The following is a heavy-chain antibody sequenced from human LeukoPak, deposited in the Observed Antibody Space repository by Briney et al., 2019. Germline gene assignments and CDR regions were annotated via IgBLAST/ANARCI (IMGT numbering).Heavy chain of an antibody. Sequence: ASVKVSCKASGYTFTSYGISWVRQAPGQGLEWMGWISTYNGNTNYAREFQGRVTMTTDTSTSTAYMELRSLRSDDTAVYYCARDDCTRASCYLAYWGQGTLVTVSS. CDR1: GYTFTSYG. CDR2: ISTYNGNT. D-gene: IGHD2-2*01. V-gene: IGHV1-18*01. CDR3: ARDDCTRASCYLAY. J-gene: IGHJ4*02.